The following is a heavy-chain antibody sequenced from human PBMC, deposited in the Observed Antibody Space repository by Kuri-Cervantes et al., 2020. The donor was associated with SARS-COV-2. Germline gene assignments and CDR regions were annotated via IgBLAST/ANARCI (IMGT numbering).Heavy chain of an antibody. V-gene: IGHV1-69*10. J-gene: IGHJ4*02. CDR2: ITPILGTA. CDR1: GGTISSYA. Sequence: VKISCKASGGTISSYAISWVRQAPGQGLEWMGRITPILGTANCAQKFQDRVMTTADKSTSTAYMELSSLRSEDTTVYYCSREVGYCSSTSCYPFDYWGQGTLVTVSS. CDR3: SREVGYCSSTSCYPFDY. D-gene: IGHD2-2*01.